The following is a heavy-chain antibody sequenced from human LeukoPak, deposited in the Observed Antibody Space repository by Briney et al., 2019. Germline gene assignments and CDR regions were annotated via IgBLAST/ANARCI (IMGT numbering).Heavy chain of an antibody. V-gene: IGHV4-39*07. CDR1: GGSISSSSYY. D-gene: IGHD3-9*01. CDR3: ARDGGWVLVTEIEY. CDR2: SHHSGNT. Sequence: SETLSLTCTVSGGSISSSSYYWGWIRQPPGKGPEWIGTSHHSGNTYYNPSLKSRVTISIDTSKNQFSLKLSSVTAADTAVYYCARDGGWVLVTEIEYWGQGILVTVSS. J-gene: IGHJ4*02.